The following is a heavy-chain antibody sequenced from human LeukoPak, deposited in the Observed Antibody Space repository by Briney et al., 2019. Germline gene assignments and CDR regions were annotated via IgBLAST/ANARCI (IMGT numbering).Heavy chain of an antibody. CDR1: GYTFTGYY. D-gene: IGHD3-10*01. V-gene: IGHV1-2*02. CDR3: GRGGHITMVRGVIIYFDY. CDR2: INPNSGGT. Sequence: GASVKVSCKASGYTFTGYYMHWVRQAPGQGVEWMGWINPNSGGTNYAQKFQGRVTMTRDTSISTAYMELSRLRSDDTAVYYCGRGGHITMVRGVIIYFDYWGQGTLVTVSS. J-gene: IGHJ4*02.